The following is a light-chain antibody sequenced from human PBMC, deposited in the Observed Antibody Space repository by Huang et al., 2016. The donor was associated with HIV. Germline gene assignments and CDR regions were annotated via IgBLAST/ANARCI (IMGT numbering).Light chain of an antibody. Sequence: DIQMTQSPSSLSASVGDRVTITCRASQSINTYLNWYQQKPGKAPNLLIYATSSLQRGVPSRFSGSGSGTDFTLTISRLQPEDFATYFCQQSYSTPRTFGQWTKVEIK. CDR2: ATS. V-gene: IGKV1-39*01. CDR3: QQSYSTPRT. J-gene: IGKJ1*01. CDR1: QSINTY.